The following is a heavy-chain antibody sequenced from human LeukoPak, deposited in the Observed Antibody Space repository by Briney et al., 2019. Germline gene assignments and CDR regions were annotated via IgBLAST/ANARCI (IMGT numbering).Heavy chain of an antibody. J-gene: IGHJ4*02. V-gene: IGHV4-34*01. CDR3: ARTMVRGVTPFDY. CDR1: GGSFSGYY. Sequence: SETLSLTCAVYGGSFSGYYWSWIRQPPGKGLEWTGEINHSGSTNYNPSLKSRVTISVDTSKNQFSLKLSSVTAADTAVYYCARTMVRGVTPFDYWGQGTLVTVSS. D-gene: IGHD3-10*01. CDR2: INHSGST.